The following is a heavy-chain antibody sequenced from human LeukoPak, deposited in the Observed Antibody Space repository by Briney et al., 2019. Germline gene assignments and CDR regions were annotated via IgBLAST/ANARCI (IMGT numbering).Heavy chain of an antibody. J-gene: IGHJ4*02. D-gene: IGHD4-17*01. Sequence: GSLRLSCAASGFTFSSYAMHWVRQAPGKGLEWVAVISYDGSNKYYADSVKGRFTISRDNSKNTLYLQMNSLRAEDTAVYYCAKGPTVTPLGYWGQGTLVTVSS. CDR3: AKGPTVTPLGY. CDR2: ISYDGSNK. V-gene: IGHV3-30-3*01. CDR1: GFTFSSYA.